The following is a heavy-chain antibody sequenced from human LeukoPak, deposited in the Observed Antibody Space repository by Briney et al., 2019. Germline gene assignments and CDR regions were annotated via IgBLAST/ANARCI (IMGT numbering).Heavy chain of an antibody. D-gene: IGHD6-13*01. CDR3: ARMAAAGPNYYYYYMDV. CDR1: GYTFTSYY. V-gene: IGHV1-46*01. Sequence: ASVKVSCKASGYTFTSYYMHWVRQAPGQGLEWMGIINPSGGSTSYAQKFQGRVTMTRDMSTSTVYMELSSLRSEDTAVYYCARMAAAGPNYYYYYMDVWGKGTTVTVSS. CDR2: INPSGGST. J-gene: IGHJ6*03.